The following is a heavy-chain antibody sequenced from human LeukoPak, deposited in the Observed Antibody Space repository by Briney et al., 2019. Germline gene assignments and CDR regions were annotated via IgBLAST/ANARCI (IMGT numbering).Heavy chain of an antibody. CDR2: ISPDGMTT. CDR3: ARTRTLPVAGGFDA. D-gene: IGHD6-13*01. CDR1: GFTFSRYA. J-gene: IGHJ5*02. V-gene: IGHV3-74*01. Sequence: GGSLRLSCAASGFTFSRYAMNWVRQAPGKGLVWVSRISPDGMTTIHADSVKGRFTVSRDDAKNTLYLQMNSLRAEDTAVYYCARTRTLPVAGGFDAWGQGTLVTVSS.